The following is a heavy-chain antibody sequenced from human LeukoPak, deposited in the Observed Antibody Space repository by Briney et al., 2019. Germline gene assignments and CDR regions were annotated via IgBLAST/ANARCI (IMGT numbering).Heavy chain of an antibody. CDR3: ARIDGDLLDS. J-gene: IGHJ4*02. D-gene: IGHD4-17*01. Sequence: PSETLSLTCSVSGGSFSTYYWTWIRQPPGKGLEYIGYVYYTGSTNYNPSLQSRVAISIDTSKNQFPLKLRSVTAADTAVYFCARIDGDLLDSWGQGTLVAVSS. V-gene: IGHV4-59*08. CDR1: GGSFSTYY. CDR2: VYYTGST.